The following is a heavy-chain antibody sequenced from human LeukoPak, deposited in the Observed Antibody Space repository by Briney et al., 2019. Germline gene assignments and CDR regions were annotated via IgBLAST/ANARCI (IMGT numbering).Heavy chain of an antibody. V-gene: IGHV4-30-4*08. CDR1: GGSISSYY. D-gene: IGHD1-14*01. CDR2: IYYSGST. Sequence: PSETLSLTCTVSGGSISSYYWSWIRQPPGKGLEWIGYIYYSGSTYYNPSLKSRVTISVDTSKNQFSLKLSSVTAADTAVYYCARDAATAGTTDYWGQGTLVTVSS. CDR3: ARDAATAGTTDY. J-gene: IGHJ4*02.